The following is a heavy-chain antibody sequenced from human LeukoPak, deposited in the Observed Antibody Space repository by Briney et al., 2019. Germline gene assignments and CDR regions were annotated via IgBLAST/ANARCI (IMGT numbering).Heavy chain of an antibody. Sequence: PGGSLRLSCAASGFTVSGSYMSWVRQAPGKGLEWVSVIYRGGSTYYADSVKGRFTISRDNSKNTLYLQMNSLRAEDTAVYYCAGGRYCTNGVCYTYYWGQGTLVTVSS. CDR2: IYRGGST. D-gene: IGHD2-8*01. CDR1: GFTVSGSY. CDR3: AGGRYCTNGVCYTYY. J-gene: IGHJ4*02. V-gene: IGHV3-53*01.